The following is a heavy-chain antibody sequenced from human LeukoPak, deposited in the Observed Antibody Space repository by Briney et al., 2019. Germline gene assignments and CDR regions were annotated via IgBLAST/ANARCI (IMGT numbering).Heavy chain of an antibody. CDR3: ARENVATEAFGI. CDR2: IYYSGSP. CDR1: SGSMSSYY. Sequence: SETLSLTCTVSSGSMSSYYWSWIRQSPGKGLEWIGYIYYSGSPNYNPSLKTRVTISVDTSKNQFSLKLSSVTAADTAVYYCARENVATEAFGIWGQGTMVTVSS. D-gene: IGHD1-1*01. J-gene: IGHJ3*02. V-gene: IGHV4-59*01.